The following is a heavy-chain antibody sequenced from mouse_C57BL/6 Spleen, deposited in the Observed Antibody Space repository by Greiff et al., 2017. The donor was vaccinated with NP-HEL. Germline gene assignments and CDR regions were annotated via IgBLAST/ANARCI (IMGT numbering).Heavy chain of an antibody. CDR1: GYTFTSYW. D-gene: IGHD1-1*01. Sequence: QVQLQQPGAELVMPGASVKLSCKASGYTFTSYWMHWVKQRPGQGLEWIGEIDPSDSYTNYNQKFTGKSTLTVDKSSSTAYMQLSSLTSEDSAVYYCARITTVVATRYAMDYWGQGTSVTVSS. V-gene: IGHV1-69*01. CDR2: IDPSDSYT. J-gene: IGHJ4*01. CDR3: ARITTVVATRYAMDY.